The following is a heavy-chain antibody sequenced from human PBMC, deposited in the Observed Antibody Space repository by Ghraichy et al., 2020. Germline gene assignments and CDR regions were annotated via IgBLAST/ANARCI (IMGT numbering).Heavy chain of an antibody. CDR1: GFKFNSYS. V-gene: IGHV3-48*02. CDR3: ARDAQHLPPDY. D-gene: IGHD6-13*01. CDR2: ISSSGSTI. J-gene: IGHJ4*02. Sequence: LSLTCAGSGFKFNSYSMHWVRQAPGKGLEWVSYISSSGSTIYYAGSVKGRFTISRDNARNSLYLRMNSLRDEDTAIYYCARDAQHLPPDYWGLGTLVTVSS.